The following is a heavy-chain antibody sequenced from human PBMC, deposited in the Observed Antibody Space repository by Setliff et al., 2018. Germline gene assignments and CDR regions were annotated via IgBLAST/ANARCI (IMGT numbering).Heavy chain of an antibody. J-gene: IGHJ4*02. Sequence: SETLSLTCAAYGGTFSDYYWTWIRHPPGKGLEWVGEINHRGSTNYNPSLKSRVTISVDTSKDQFSLKVISMTAADTAVYYCARGRNIAARLLDSWGQGTLVTVSS. CDR3: ARGRNIAARLLDS. CDR1: GGTFSDYY. CDR2: INHRGST. V-gene: IGHV4-34*01. D-gene: IGHD6-6*01.